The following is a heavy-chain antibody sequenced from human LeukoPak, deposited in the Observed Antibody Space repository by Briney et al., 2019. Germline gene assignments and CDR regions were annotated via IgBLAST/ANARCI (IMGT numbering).Heavy chain of an antibody. Sequence: GGSLRLSCAASGFTFNNYAMSWVRQAPGKGLEWVSAISGSGGSTYYADSVKGRFTISRDNSKNTLYLQMNSLRAEDTAVYYCAKDALEPGYYYYYMDVWGKGTTVTVSS. CDR3: AKDALEPGYYYYYMDV. J-gene: IGHJ6*03. CDR1: GFTFNNYA. CDR2: ISGSGGST. D-gene: IGHD1-1*01. V-gene: IGHV3-23*01.